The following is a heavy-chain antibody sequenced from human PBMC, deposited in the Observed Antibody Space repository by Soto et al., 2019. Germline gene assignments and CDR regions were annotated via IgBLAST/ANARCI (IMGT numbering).Heavy chain of an antibody. CDR3: AIDLREMATNTPVD. CDR2: VSYDVIDE. J-gene: IGHJ1*01. Sequence: QVHLLESGGGVVQPGRSLRRSFAASGFTFTILGINWVRPAPGKVLGWVAFVSYDVIDENYADSVKSRVSISRDNSKNTVYLQMNSLRGEDTAVYYCAIDLREMATNTPVDWGHVKLVTVSS. D-gene: IGHD5-12*01. V-gene: IGHV3-30*03. CDR1: GFTFTILG.